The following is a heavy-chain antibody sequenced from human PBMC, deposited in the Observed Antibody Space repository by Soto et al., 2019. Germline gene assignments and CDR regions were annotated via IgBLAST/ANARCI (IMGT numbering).Heavy chain of an antibody. V-gene: IGHV4-59*01. CDR1: GGSISSSY. CDR3: ARGEDAFFYYGLDV. CDR2: IYDTGISGYAPST. J-gene: IGHJ6*02. Sequence: SETLSLTCTVSGGSISSSYWSWIRRPPGKGLEWIAYIYDTGISGYAPSTSYNPSLKSRVTMSVDTSKSQFSLKLTSVTAADTAVYYCARGEDAFFYYGLDVWGQGITVTVSS.